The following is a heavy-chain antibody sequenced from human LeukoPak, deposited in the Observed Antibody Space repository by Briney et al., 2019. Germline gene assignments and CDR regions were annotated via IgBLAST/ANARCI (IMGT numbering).Heavy chain of an antibody. D-gene: IGHD1-26*01. CDR2: INHSGST. V-gene: IGHV4-34*01. Sequence: SETLSLTCAVYGGSFSGYYWSWLRQPPGKGLEWIGEINHSGSTNYNPSLKSRVTISVDTSKNQFSVKLSSVTAADTAVYYWANFKKVGATWCWGQGTLVTVSS. J-gene: IGHJ4*02. CDR1: GGSFSGYY. CDR3: ANFKKVGATWC.